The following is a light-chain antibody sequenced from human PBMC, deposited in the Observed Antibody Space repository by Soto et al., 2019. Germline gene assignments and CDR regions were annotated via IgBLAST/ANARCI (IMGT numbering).Light chain of an antibody. CDR2: DAS. Sequence: TVMTQSPAALSVSPGDRASLSCRASQSVGDNLAWYQVRPGQSPRLLIYDASTRATGVPVRFTGSGSGTEFTLTIASLQSDDIAIYDCQQYDDWPPLTFGGGTKV. J-gene: IGKJ4*01. CDR1: QSVGDN. V-gene: IGKV3-15*01. CDR3: QQYDDWPPLT.